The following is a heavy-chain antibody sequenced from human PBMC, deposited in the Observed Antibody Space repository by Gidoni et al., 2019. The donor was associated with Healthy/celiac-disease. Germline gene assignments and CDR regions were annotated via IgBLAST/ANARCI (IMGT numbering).Heavy chain of an antibody. CDR1: GCPISSSSYY. CDR3: ARRSTTIFGVVISVDYFDY. CDR2: IYYSGST. V-gene: IGHV4-39*01. Sequence: QLQLQESGPGLLKTSETLSLTCTVSGCPISSSSYYWGWIRQPPGKGMEWIRSIYYSGSTYYNPSIKSRVTISVDTSKNQFSLKLSSVTDADTAVYYCARRSTTIFGVVISVDYFDYWGQGTLVTVSS. D-gene: IGHD3-3*01. J-gene: IGHJ4*02.